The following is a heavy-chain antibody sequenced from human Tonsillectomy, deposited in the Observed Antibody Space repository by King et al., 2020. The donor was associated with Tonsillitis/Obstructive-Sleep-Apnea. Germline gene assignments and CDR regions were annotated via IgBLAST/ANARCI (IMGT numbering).Heavy chain of an antibody. CDR2: ISSSSSYI. V-gene: IGHV3-21*01. Sequence: VQLVESGGGLVKPGGSLRLSCAASGFTFSSYIMNWVRQAPGKGLEGVSSISSSSSYIYSTDSVRGRFSISRDNAKNSLYLQMNSLRAEDTAVYYCARQDGSGSSDAFDIWGQGTMVTVSS. CDR3: ARQDGSGSSDAFDI. J-gene: IGHJ3*02. D-gene: IGHD3-10*01. CDR1: GFTFSSYI.